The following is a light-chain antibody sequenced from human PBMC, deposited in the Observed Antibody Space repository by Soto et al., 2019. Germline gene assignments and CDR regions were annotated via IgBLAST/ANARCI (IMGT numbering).Light chain of an antibody. J-gene: IGKJ1*01. CDR3: QQYSDYSRA. V-gene: IGKV1-5*03. Sequence: IQMTQSPSTLSASIGDRITISCRASQNIDTWLAWYQQRPGEAPKLLIYTASNLESGAPSRFSGSGSGTDFTLTITGLQPDDFATYFCQQYSDYSRAFGQGTKLEIK. CDR2: TAS. CDR1: QNIDTW.